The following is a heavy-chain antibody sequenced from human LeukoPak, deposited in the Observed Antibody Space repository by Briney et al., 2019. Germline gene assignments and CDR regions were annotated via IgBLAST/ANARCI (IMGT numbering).Heavy chain of an antibody. CDR3: ARVSSSSRPNFDY. D-gene: IGHD6-6*01. CDR2: IYYSGST. V-gene: IGHV4-39*01. CDR1: GGSISSSSYY. Sequence: SETLSLTCTVSGGSISSSSYYWGWIRQPPGKGLEWIGSIYYSGSTYYNPSLKSRVTISVDTSKNQFSLKLSSVTAADTAVYYCARVSSSSRPNFDYWGQGTLVTVSS. J-gene: IGHJ4*02.